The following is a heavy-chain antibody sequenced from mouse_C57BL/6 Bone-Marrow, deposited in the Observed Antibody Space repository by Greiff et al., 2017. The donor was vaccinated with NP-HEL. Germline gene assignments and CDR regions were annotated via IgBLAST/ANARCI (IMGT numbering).Heavy chain of an antibody. J-gene: IGHJ4*01. V-gene: IGHV1-64*01. CDR3: ARGLLWLRRRDYYAMDY. D-gene: IGHD2-2*01. CDR1: GYTFTSYW. Sequence: VQLQQPGAELVKPGASVTLSCKASGYTFTSYWMHWVKQRPGQGLEWIGMIHPNSGSTNYNEKFKSKATLTVDKSSSTAYMQRSSLTSEDSAVYYCARGLLWLRRRDYYAMDYWGQGTSVTVSS. CDR2: IHPNSGST.